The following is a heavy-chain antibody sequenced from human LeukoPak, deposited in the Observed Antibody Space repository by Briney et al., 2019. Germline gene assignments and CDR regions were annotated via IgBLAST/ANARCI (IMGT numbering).Heavy chain of an antibody. D-gene: IGHD6-13*01. CDR3: AREHSCIAAAGRCFDY. Sequence: SETLSLTCTVSGGSISSYYWSWIRQPPGKGLEWIGYIYYSGSTNYNPSLKSRVIISVDKSKNQFSLKLSSVTAADTAVYYCAREHSCIAAAGRCFDYWGQGTLVTVSS. CDR2: IYYSGST. V-gene: IGHV4-59*12. CDR1: GGSISSYY. J-gene: IGHJ4*02.